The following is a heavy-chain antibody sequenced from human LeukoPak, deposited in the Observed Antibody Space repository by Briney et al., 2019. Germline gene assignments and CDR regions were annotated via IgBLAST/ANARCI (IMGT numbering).Heavy chain of an antibody. Sequence: ASVKVSCKASGYTFTGYHMHWVRQAPGQGLEWMGWINPNSGGTNYAQKFQGRVTMTRDTSISTAYMELSRLRSDDTAVYYCASGHLIAAAGKFDYWGQGTLVTVSS. CDR2: INPNSGGT. CDR1: GYTFTGYH. D-gene: IGHD6-13*01. V-gene: IGHV1-2*02. CDR3: ASGHLIAAAGKFDY. J-gene: IGHJ4*02.